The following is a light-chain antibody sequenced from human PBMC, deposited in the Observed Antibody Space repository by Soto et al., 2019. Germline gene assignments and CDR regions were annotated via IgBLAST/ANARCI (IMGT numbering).Light chain of an antibody. CDR1: QSVSSN. J-gene: IGKJ1*01. Sequence: EMVMTQSPATLSVSPGERATHSCRASQSVSSNLAWYQQKPGQAPRLLIYGASTRATGIPARFSGSGSGTEFTLTISSLQSEDFAVYYCQQYNNWPPWTFGQGTKVEIK. V-gene: IGKV3-15*01. CDR3: QQYNNWPPWT. CDR2: GAS.